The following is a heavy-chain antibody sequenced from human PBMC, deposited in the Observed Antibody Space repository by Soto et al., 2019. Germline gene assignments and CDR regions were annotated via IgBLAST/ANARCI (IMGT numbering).Heavy chain of an antibody. Sequence: GGSLRLSCAASRFTFSSYAMSLVRQAPGKGLEWVSAISGSGGGTYYADSMKGRFTISRDNSKNTLYLQMTSLRAEDTAVYYCAKGNFVYYYYMDVWGKGTTVTVSS. CDR2: ISGSGGGT. J-gene: IGHJ6*03. V-gene: IGHV3-23*01. CDR3: AKGNFVYYYYMDV. CDR1: RFTFSSYA. D-gene: IGHD1-1*01.